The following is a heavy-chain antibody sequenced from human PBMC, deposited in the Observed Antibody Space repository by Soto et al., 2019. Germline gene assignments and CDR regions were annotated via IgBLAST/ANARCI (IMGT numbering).Heavy chain of an antibody. V-gene: IGHV1-69*01. CDR3: ARDLKGYGDYYFDY. J-gene: IGHJ4*02. CDR1: GGTFSSYA. CDR2: IIPIFGTA. Sequence: QVQLVQSGAEVKKPGSSVKVSCKASGGTFSSYAISWVRQAPGQGLEWMGGIIPIFGTANYAQKFQGRVTITADESTSTADMEMSSLRSEDTAVYYCARDLKGYGDYYFDYWGQGTLVTVSS. D-gene: IGHD4-17*01.